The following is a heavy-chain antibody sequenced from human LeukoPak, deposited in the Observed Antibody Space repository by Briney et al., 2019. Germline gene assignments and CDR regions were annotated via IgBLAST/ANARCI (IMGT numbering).Heavy chain of an antibody. Sequence: SGTLSLTCTVSGGSISSSSYYWGWIRQPPGKGLEWIGSIYYSGSTYYNPSLKSRVTISVDTSKNQFSLKLSSVTAADTAVYYCARLFCSSTSCSMNWFDPWGQGALVTVSS. CDR1: GGSISSSSYY. J-gene: IGHJ5*02. CDR3: ARLFCSSTSCSMNWFDP. CDR2: IYYSGST. V-gene: IGHV4-39*01. D-gene: IGHD2-2*01.